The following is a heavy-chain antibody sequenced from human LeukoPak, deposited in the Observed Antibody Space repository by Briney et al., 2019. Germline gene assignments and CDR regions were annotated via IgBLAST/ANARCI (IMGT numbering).Heavy chain of an antibody. CDR3: ARVRTSSWYFDL. J-gene: IGHJ2*01. Sequence: PGGSLRLSCAASGFTFSSYAMNWVRQAPGKGLEWVSYISSSGSTIYYADSVKGRFTISRDNAKNSLYLQMNSLRAEDTVVYYCARVRTSSWYFDLWGRGTLVTVSS. D-gene: IGHD1-7*01. CDR2: ISSSGSTI. CDR1: GFTFSSYA. V-gene: IGHV3-48*03.